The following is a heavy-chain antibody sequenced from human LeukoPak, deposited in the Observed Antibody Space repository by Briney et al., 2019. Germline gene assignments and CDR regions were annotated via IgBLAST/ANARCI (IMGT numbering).Heavy chain of an antibody. D-gene: IGHD6-19*01. Sequence: GASVKVSCKASGGTFSSYAISWVRQAPGQGLEWMGGIIPIFGTANYAQKFQGRVTITAEESTSTAYMELSSLRSEDTAVYYCARYSGSIINWFDPWGQGTLVTVSS. V-gene: IGHV1-69*13. CDR2: IIPIFGTA. CDR3: ARYSGSIINWFDP. CDR1: GGTFSSYA. J-gene: IGHJ5*02.